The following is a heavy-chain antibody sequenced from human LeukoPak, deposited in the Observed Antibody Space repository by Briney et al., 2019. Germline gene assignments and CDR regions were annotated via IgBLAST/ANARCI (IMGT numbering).Heavy chain of an antibody. CDR1: GFTFGSSW. Sequence: TGGSLRLSCVVSGFTFGSSWMSWVRQAPGKGLEWVTNIKPDGGEKYYVDSVKGRFTISRDNSRNSLYLDINNLRTEDTVIYYCAKDRDSNWYPYFEYWGQGTLITVSS. D-gene: IGHD4-11*01. CDR2: IKPDGGEK. CDR3: AKDRDSNWYPYFEY. V-gene: IGHV3-7*03. J-gene: IGHJ4*02.